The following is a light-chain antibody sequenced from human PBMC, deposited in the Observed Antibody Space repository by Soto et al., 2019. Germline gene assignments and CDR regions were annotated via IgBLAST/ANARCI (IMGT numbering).Light chain of an antibody. CDR1: SSNIGAGYD. CDR2: RNN. J-gene: IGLJ1*01. Sequence: QSVLTQPPSVSGAPGQRVTISCTGSSSNIGAGYDVHWYQQLPGAAPKLLIFRNNNRPSGVPDRFSGSKSGTSASLAITGLQAEDEADYYCQSYASSLSAYVFATGTRSPP. CDR3: QSYASSLSAYV. V-gene: IGLV1-40*01.